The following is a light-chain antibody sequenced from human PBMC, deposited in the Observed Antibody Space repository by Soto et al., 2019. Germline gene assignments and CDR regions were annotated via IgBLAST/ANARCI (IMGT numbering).Light chain of an antibody. CDR3: QSYDSSLSGFVV. CDR1: SSNIGAGYD. CDR2: GNS. V-gene: IGLV1-40*01. Sequence: QSVLTQPPSVSGAPGQRAPIPATGRSSNIGAGYDVHWYQQLPGTAPKLLIYGNSNRPSGVPDRFSGSKSGTSASLAITGLQAEDEADYYCQSYDSSLSGFVVFGGGTKLTVL. J-gene: IGLJ2*01.